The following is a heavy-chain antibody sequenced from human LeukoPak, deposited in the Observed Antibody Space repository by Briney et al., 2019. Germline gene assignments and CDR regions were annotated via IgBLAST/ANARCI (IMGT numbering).Heavy chain of an antibody. D-gene: IGHD6-19*01. V-gene: IGHV1-46*01. Sequence: GASVKVSCKASGYTFTRYAMNWVRQAPGQGLEWMGVINPSGGRTSYAQKFQGRVTMTRDTSTSTVYMELSSLKSEDTAIYYCASKDSSGWYEEAWGQGTLVTVSS. CDR2: INPSGGRT. CDR1: GYTFTRYA. J-gene: IGHJ5*02. CDR3: ASKDSSGWYEEA.